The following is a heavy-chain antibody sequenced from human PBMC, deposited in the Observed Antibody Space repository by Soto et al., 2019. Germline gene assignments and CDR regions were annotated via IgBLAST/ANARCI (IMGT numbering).Heavy chain of an antibody. CDR1: GYTFTSYA. CDR2: INAGNGNT. CDR3: ASGNAWEVLLAY. D-gene: IGHD1-26*01. Sequence: ASVKVSCKASGYTFTSYAMHWVRQAPGQRLEWMGRINAGNGNTKYSQKFQGRVTITMSLDTSQNQFSLKLSSVTAADTAVYYCASGNAWEVLLAYWGQGTLVTVSS. V-gene: IGHV1-3*01. J-gene: IGHJ4*02.